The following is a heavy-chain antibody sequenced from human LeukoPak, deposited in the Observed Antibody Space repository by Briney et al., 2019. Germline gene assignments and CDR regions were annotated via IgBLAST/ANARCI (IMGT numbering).Heavy chain of an antibody. CDR3: ATIGGSSHAFDI. CDR1: GVTVSSNY. J-gene: IGHJ3*02. D-gene: IGHD2-15*01. CDR2: IYSGGST. V-gene: IGHV3-53*01. Sequence: GGSLRLSCAASGVTVSSNYMSWVRQAPGKGLEWVSVIYSGGSTYYADSVRGRFTISRGNSKNTLYLQMNSLRAEDTAVYYCATIGGSSHAFDIWGQGTMVTVSS.